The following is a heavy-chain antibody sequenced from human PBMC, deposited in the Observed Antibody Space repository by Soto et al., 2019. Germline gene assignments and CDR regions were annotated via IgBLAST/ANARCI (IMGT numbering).Heavy chain of an antibody. V-gene: IGHV3-15*07. CDR1: GFTFSNAW. Sequence: EVQLVESGGDLVKPGGSVRLSCTASGFTFSNAWMNWVRQAPGKGLEWVGRIKSWKNGGAADHAAPVKGRFTISRDDLRSTLYLQMNSLKTEDTAMYYCATDRTPMVGNPFDIWGQGTMVTVSS. CDR3: ATDRTPMVGNPFDI. D-gene: IGHD3-10*01. J-gene: IGHJ3*02. CDR2: IKSWKNGGAA.